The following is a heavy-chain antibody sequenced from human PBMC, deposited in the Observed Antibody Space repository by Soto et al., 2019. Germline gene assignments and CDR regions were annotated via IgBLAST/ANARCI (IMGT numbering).Heavy chain of an antibody. CDR1: SGSISSSNW. D-gene: IGHD3-10*02. J-gene: IGHJ5*02. V-gene: IGHV4-4*02. CDR2: IYHSGST. Sequence: QVQLQESGPGLVKPSGTLSLTCAVSSGSISSSNWWSWVRKPPGKGLEGIGEIYHSGSTNYNPSLKSRVTLSLDKSKIQSSLKLSSVTAADTAVYYCARDLFGELFPWGQGTLVTVSS. CDR3: ARDLFGELFP.